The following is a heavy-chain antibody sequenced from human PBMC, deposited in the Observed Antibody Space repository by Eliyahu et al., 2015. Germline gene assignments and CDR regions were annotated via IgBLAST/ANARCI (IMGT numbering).Heavy chain of an antibody. J-gene: IGHJ4*02. CDR1: GXPFSNAX. D-gene: IGHD3-16*01. CDR3: TTEGGAIIYWHYFDY. CDR2: IKSKTDGGTT. Sequence: EVQLVESGGGLVKPGGSLRLSCSASGXPFSNAXXSGXRQAPQGGGKGLEWVGRIKSKTDGGTTDYAAPVKGRFTISRDDSKNTLYLQMNSLKTEDTAVYYCTTEGGAIIYWHYFDYWGQGTLVTVSS. V-gene: IGHV3-15*01.